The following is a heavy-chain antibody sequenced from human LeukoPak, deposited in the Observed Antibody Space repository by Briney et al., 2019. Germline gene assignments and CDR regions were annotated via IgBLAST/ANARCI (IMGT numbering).Heavy chain of an antibody. CDR2: ISWHSGSI. Sequence: SLRLSCAPSRFTFEDYARHGLRRAPGRGREGVSGISWHSGSIGYEDSVKGRFTISRDNAKNYLYLQLNSLRAADTALYYCAKDLSSSSWSPFDYWGQGTLVTVSS. J-gene: IGHJ4*02. V-gene: IGHV3-9*01. CDR1: RFTFEDYA. D-gene: IGHD6-13*01. CDR3: AKDLSSSSWSPFDY.